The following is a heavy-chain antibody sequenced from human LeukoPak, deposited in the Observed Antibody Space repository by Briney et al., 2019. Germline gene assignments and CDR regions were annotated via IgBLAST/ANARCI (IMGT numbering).Heavy chain of an antibody. V-gene: IGHV4-34*01. CDR1: GGSFSGYY. Sequence: SETLSLTCAVYGGSFSGYYWSWVRQPPGKGLEWIGEINHSGSTNYNPSLKSRVAISVDTSKNQFSLKLSSVTAADTAVYYCARGILRTIFVRWFDPWGQGTLVTVSS. CDR2: INHSGST. CDR3: ARGILRTIFVRWFDP. J-gene: IGHJ5*02. D-gene: IGHD3-3*01.